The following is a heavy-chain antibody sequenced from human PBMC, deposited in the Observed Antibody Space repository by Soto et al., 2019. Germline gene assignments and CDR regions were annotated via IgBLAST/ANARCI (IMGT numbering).Heavy chain of an antibody. CDR1: GFTFTSYG. V-gene: IGHV3-33*01. J-gene: IGHJ4*02. CDR3: ARGVGYSGYDFSVDY. D-gene: IGHD5-12*01. CDR2: IWYDGSNK. Sequence: QVQLVEAGGGVVQPGRSLRLSCATSGFTFTSYGIHWVRQAPGKGLEWVAVIWYDGSNKYYADSVKGRFTISRDNSKNTLYLQMNSLRAEDTAVYFCARGVGYSGYDFSVDYWGQGTLVTVSS.